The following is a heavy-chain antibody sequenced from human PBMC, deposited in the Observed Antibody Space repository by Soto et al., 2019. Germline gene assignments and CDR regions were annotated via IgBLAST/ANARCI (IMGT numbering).Heavy chain of an antibody. CDR2: INHSGST. J-gene: IGHJ4*02. D-gene: IGHD6-13*01. CDR3: ARVLYVGQQLVLSFDY. V-gene: IGHV4-34*01. CDR1: GGSFSGYY. Sequence: SETLSFTCAVYGGSFSGYYWSWIRQPPGKGLEWIGEINHSGSTNYNPSLKSRVTISVDTSKNQFSLKLSSVTAADTAVYYCARVLYVGQQLVLSFDYWGQGTLVTVSS.